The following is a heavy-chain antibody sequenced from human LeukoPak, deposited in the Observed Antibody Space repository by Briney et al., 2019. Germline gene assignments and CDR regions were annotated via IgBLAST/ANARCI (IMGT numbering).Heavy chain of an antibody. D-gene: IGHD3-10*01. J-gene: IGHJ4*02. Sequence: SGPTLVNPTQTLTLTCPFSGFSLNTREWSVGWILQPPGKALEWLALVYWHGDTCYSPSLRGKITIIKDTSKNQVVLTMSNIGPRHTGTYYCAHGRGFGSGDYFDYWGQGIMVTVSS. CDR3: AHGRGFGSGDYFDY. CDR1: GFSLNTREWS. CDR2: VYWHGDT. V-gene: IGHV2-5*01.